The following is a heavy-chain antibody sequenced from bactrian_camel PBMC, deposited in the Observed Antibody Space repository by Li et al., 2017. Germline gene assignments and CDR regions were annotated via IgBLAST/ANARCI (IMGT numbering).Heavy chain of an antibody. CDR2: IESDGDT. V-gene: IGHV3S53*01. D-gene: IGHD5*01. Sequence: VQLVESGGGSVQAGGSLRLSCAASSVYVKNVDCMAWFRQPPGMEREGVAVIESDGDTTYSDSVKGRFTISQDNAKNTVYLQLNSLRPEDTAMYYCAADLPPCPPLWVGLRSYNYWGQGTQ. J-gene: IGHJ4*01. CDR1: VYVKNVDC. CDR3: AADLPPCPPLWVGLRSYNY.